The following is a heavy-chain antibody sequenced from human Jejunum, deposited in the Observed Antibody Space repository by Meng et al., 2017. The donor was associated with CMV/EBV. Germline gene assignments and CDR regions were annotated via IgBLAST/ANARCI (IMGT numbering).Heavy chain of an antibody. V-gene: IGHV1-46*01. CDR3: ARGTQGAFLDI. J-gene: IGHJ4*02. Sequence: QVQLVQSGAEVKKPWASVKVSCKASGYAFTSYFIHCVRQAPGQGLEWMGIINPSRGSPNYPQKFQGRVTMTRDTSTSTVYMELSSLRSDDTAVYFCARGTQGAFLDIWGQGTLVTVSS. D-gene: IGHD4/OR15-4a*01. CDR2: INPSRGSP. CDR1: GYAFTSYF.